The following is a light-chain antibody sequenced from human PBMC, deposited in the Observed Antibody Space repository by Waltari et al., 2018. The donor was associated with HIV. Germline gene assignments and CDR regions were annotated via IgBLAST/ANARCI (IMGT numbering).Light chain of an antibody. V-gene: IGKV4-1*01. J-gene: IGKJ4*01. CDR3: QQYFTIGPG. CDR2: WAS. Sequence: DIVMTQSPHSLAVSLGERATVQCRSSRTVLFNSTNQNFLAWYQQKPGQSPKLLFYWASTRASGVPDRFTASGAATDFSLTISGLQADDVAVYYCQQYFTIGPGFGGGTKLEIK. CDR1: RTVLFNSTNQNF.